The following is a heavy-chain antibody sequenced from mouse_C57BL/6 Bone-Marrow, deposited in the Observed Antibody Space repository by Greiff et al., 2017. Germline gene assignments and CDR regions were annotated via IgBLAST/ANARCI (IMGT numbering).Heavy chain of an antibody. Sequence: EVKLVESGGGLVQPGGSLKLSCAASGFTFSDYGMAWVRQAPRKGPEWVAFISNLAYSIYYADTVTGRFTISGENAKNTLYLEMSSLRSADTAMYYCARQDYGSSYDYAMDYWGQGTSVTVSS. V-gene: IGHV5-15*01. D-gene: IGHD1-1*01. J-gene: IGHJ4*01. CDR1: GFTFSDYG. CDR2: ISNLAYSI. CDR3: ARQDYGSSYDYAMDY.